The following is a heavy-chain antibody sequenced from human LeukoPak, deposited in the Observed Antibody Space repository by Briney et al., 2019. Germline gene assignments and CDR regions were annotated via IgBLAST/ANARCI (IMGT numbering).Heavy chain of an antibody. D-gene: IGHD2-21*02. Sequence: SETLSLTCTVSGGSISSSSYYWGWIRQPPGKGLEGIGSIYNSGRTNYNPSLKSRVTISVDTSKNQFSLRLSSVTAADTAVYYCARHDSYGGIKPENVDYWGQGTLVTVSS. CDR3: ARHDSYGGIKPENVDY. CDR2: IYNSGRT. J-gene: IGHJ4*02. CDR1: GGSISSSSYY. V-gene: IGHV4-39*01.